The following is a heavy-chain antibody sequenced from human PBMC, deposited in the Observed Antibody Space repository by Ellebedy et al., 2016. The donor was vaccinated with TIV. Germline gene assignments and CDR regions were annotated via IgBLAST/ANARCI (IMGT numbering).Heavy chain of an antibody. CDR1: GFTFSYYA. J-gene: IGHJ4*02. CDR3: AKSASETMVRGSDY. CDR2: ISGSGRDA. D-gene: IGHD3-10*01. V-gene: IGHV3-23*01. Sequence: PGGSLRLSCAASGFTFSYYAMSWVRQAPGKGLEWVAAISGSGRDAFYADSVQGRFTISRDTSKDALYLQMNSLRAEDTAIYYCAKSASETMVRGSDYWGQGTLVTVSS.